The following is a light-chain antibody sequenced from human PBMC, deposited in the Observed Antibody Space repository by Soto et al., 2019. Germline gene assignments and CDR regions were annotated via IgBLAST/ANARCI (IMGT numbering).Light chain of an antibody. CDR1: QSINSW. Sequence: DIQMTQSPSTLSVSVGDRVTITCRASQSINSWLAWYQQKPGKAPKLLIYDASSLESGVLSRFSGSGSGTEFTLPSSSLQLDDFATYYWQQYNSYSYTYGQGTQLQIK. J-gene: IGKJ2*01. V-gene: IGKV1-5*01. CDR2: DAS. CDR3: QQYNSYSYT.